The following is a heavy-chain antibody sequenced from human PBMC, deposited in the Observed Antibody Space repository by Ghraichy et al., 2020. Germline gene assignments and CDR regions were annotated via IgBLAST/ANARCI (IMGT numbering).Heavy chain of an antibody. V-gene: IGHV4-59*01. CDR2: MHYSGST. D-gene: IGHD6-25*01. CDR3: ARISWYSSGWGFFAP. J-gene: IGHJ5*02. Sequence: SETLSLTCTVSGGSISGYYWNWIRQSPGKGLEWIGFMHYSGSTNYNPSLRSRSTISIDTSKSQFSLRLSSGTTADTAVYYCARISWYSSGWGFFAPWGQGTLVTGSS. CDR1: GGSISGYY.